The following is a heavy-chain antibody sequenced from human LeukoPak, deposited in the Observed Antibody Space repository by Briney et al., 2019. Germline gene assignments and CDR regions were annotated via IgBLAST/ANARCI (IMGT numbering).Heavy chain of an antibody. Sequence: NPSETLSLTCTVSGGSISSSSYYWGWIRQPPGKGLEWIGSIYYSGSTYYNPSLKSRVTISVDTSKNQFSLKLSSVTAADTTVYYCARVSGRVVNWFDPWGQGTLVTVSS. J-gene: IGHJ5*02. V-gene: IGHV4-39*07. D-gene: IGHD3-3*01. CDR1: GGSISSSSYY. CDR3: ARVSGRVVNWFDP. CDR2: IYYSGST.